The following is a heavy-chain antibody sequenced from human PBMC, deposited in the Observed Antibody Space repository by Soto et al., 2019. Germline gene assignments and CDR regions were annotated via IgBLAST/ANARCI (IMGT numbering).Heavy chain of an antibody. V-gene: IGHV4-30-4*01. CDR1: GVSISSGDYY. CDR2: IYYSENT. J-gene: IGHJ6*02. D-gene: IGHD3-10*01. Sequence: SETLSLTCTVSGVSISSGDYYWSWIRQPPGRGLEWIGYIYYSENTYSNPSLKSRVAISGDTSKNQFSLKLSSVTAADTAVYYCTRDRYGSGKYYYYYYGMDVWGQGTTVTVSS. CDR3: TRDRYGSGKYYYYYYGMDV.